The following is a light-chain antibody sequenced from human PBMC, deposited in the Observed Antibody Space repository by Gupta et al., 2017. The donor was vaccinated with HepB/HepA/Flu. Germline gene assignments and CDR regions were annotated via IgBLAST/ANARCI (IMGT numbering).Light chain of an antibody. CDR2: TTS. CDR3: QQTFTTLCS. CDR1: QTISRY. Sequence: DIQMTQSPSSLSASIGDRVTITCRASQTISRYLNWYQQKPGKDPKLLIYTTSSLHSGVPSRFSGSGSGTDFTLTISSLQPEDFATYYCQQTFTTLCSFGQGTKLEIK. J-gene: IGKJ2*04. V-gene: IGKV1-39*01.